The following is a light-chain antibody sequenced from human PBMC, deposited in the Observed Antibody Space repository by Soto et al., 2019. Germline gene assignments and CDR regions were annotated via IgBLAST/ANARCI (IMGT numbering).Light chain of an antibody. CDR2: DAS. CDR1: QSVNSSY. Sequence: EIVLTQSPATLSLSPGERATLSCRASQSVNSSYLAWYQQKPGQAPRLLIYDASSRATGIPDRFSGSGSGTDFTLTISRLEPEDFAVYYCQQYGSSPPITFGQGTRLEIK. CDR3: QQYGSSPPIT. V-gene: IGKV3-20*01. J-gene: IGKJ5*01.